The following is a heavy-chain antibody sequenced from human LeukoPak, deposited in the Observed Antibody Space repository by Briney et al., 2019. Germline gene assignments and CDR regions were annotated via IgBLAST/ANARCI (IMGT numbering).Heavy chain of an antibody. D-gene: IGHD3-10*01. Sequence: PGRSLRLSCAASGFTFDDYAMHWVRQAPGKGLEWVSGISWDSGSIGYADSVKGRFTISRDNAKNSLHLHMNTLRAQDTAVYYCNAHYYDPGSYYTHFDYWGQGTLVTVSS. V-gene: IGHV3-9*01. CDR1: GFTFDDYA. J-gene: IGHJ4*02. CDR3: NAHYYDPGSYYTHFDY. CDR2: ISWDSGSI.